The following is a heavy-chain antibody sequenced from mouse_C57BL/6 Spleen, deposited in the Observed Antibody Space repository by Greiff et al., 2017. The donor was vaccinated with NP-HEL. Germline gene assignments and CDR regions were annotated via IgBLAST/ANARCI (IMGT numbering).Heavy chain of an antibody. V-gene: IGHV1-64*01. D-gene: IGHD2-4*01. J-gene: IGHJ3*01. Sequence: QVQLQQPGAELVKNGEEGKGEGKEEGERCSGDGMRGGGGWAGQGLEWIGMIHPNSGSTNYNEKFKSKATLTVDKSSSTAYMQLSSLTSEDSAVYYCARKGYDYDVPYWGQGTLVTVSA. CDR2: IHPNSGST. CDR3: ARKGYDYDVPY. CDR1: GERCSGDG.